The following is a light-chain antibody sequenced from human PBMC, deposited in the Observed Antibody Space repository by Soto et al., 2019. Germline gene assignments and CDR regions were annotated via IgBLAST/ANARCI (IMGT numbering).Light chain of an antibody. J-gene: IGKJ4*01. CDR2: GAS. Sequence: EIVLTQSSGTLSLSPGERATLSCRASQRVSSSFLAWYQQKPGQAPRLLIYGASSRATGIPDRFSGSGSGTDFTLTISRLEPEDFAVYYCEQYDNSPLTFGGGTKVEIK. CDR3: EQYDNSPLT. V-gene: IGKV3-20*01. CDR1: QRVSSSF.